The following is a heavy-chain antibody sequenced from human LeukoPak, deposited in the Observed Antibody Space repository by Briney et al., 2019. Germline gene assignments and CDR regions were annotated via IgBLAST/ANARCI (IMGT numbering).Heavy chain of an antibody. V-gene: IGHV4-61*02. CDR2: VYTSGST. D-gene: IGHD3-22*01. J-gene: IGHJ4*02. CDR3: ARDLYYNDPSVSDSRAFDC. CDR1: GGSISSDNYS. Sequence: SQTLSLTCTVSGGSISSDNYSWSWIRQPAGKGLEWIRRVYTSGSTNYNPYLKSRVTISVDRSNNHFPLELNDVTAADTAVYYCARDLYYNDPSVSDSRAFDCWGQGTLVTVSS.